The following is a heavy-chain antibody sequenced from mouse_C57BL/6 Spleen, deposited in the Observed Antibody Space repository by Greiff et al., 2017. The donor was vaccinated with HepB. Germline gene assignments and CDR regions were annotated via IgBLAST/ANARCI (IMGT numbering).Heavy chain of an antibody. CDR1: GYTFTSYW. V-gene: IGHV1-55*01. CDR3: ARGGSREDYFDY. Sequence: QVQLQQPGAELVKPGASVKMSCKASGYTFTSYWITWVKQRPGQGLEWIGDIYPGSGSTNYNEKFKSKATLTVDTSSSTAYMQLSSLTSEDSAVYYCARGGSREDYFDYWGQSTTLTVSS. CDR2: IYPGSGST. J-gene: IGHJ2*01. D-gene: IGHD1-1*01.